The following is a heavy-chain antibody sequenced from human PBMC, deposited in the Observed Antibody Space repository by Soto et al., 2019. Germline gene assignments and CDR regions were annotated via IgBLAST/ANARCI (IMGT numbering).Heavy chain of an antibody. CDR2: IYYSGST. D-gene: IGHD6-19*01. CDR1: GGAISSYY. J-gene: IGHJ3*02. Sequence: SETLSLTCTVSGGAISSYYWSWILQPPGKGLEWIVYIYYSGSTNYNPSLKSRVTISVDTSKNQFSLKLSSVNAADTAVYYCARQQWLVLNAFDTWGQGTMVTVSS. CDR3: ARQQWLVLNAFDT. V-gene: IGHV4-59*01.